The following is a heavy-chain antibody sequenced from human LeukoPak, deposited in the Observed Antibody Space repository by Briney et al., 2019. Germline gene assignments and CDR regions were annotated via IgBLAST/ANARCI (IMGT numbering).Heavy chain of an antibody. V-gene: IGHV3-23*01. CDR2: ISISGGST. CDR1: GFTFSSYA. D-gene: IGHD6-13*01. CDR3: AKDRSGYSTYYFDY. J-gene: IGHJ4*02. Sequence: TGGSLRLSCAASGFTFSSYAMSWVRQAPGKGLEWVSTISISGGSTYYADSVKGRFTISRDNSKNTLYLQMNSLRAEDTALYYCAKDRSGYSTYYFDYWGQGTLVTVSS.